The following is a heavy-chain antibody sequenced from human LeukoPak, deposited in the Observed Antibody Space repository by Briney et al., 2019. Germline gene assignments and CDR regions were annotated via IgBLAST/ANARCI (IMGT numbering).Heavy chain of an antibody. CDR3: ARGVRATCGGDCLPAY. CDR2: ISSSGSTI. J-gene: IGHJ4*02. CDR1: GFTFSDHY. D-gene: IGHD2-21*02. Sequence: PGGSLRLSCAASGFTFSDHYMDWVRQAPGKGLEWVSYISSSGSTIYYADSVKGRFTISRDNAKNSLYLQMNSLRAEDTAVYYCARGVRATCGGDCLPAYWGQGTLVTVSS. V-gene: IGHV3-11*01.